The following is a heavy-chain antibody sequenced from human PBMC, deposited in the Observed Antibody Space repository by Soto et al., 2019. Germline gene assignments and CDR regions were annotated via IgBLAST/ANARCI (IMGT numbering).Heavy chain of an antibody. CDR1: AGTFRTAA. Sequence: QVQLEQSGAEVKKPGSSVKVSCKASAGTFRTAAVSWVRQAPGQGLEWMGGIMPVFRTPDYAQKFHGRVTITAGEYTSTAYMELSGLRSDDTAVYYCARDNDRPQLGGNYYYILDVWGQGTTITVSS. CDR3: ARDNDRPQLGGNYYYILDV. CDR2: IMPVFRTP. D-gene: IGHD2-8*01. V-gene: IGHV1-69*12. J-gene: IGHJ6*02.